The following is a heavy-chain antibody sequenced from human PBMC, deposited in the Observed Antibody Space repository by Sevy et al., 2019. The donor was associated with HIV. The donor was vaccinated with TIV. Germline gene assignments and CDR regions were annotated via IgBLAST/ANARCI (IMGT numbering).Heavy chain of an antibody. CDR2: ISDGGGNT. J-gene: IGHJ4*02. CDR3: AIGLGYCSGGSCHH. D-gene: IGHD2-15*01. V-gene: IGHV3-23*01. CDR1: GFTFSRYS. Sequence: GGSLRLSCAASGFTFSRYSMSWVRQSPGKGLEWVSVISDGGGNTIYADSVKGRFTVSRDNSRNTLYLQMNSLGVEETAIYYCAIGLGYCSGGSCHHWGEGTLVTVSS.